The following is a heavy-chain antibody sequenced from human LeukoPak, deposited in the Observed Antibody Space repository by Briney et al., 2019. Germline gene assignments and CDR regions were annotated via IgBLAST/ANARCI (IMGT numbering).Heavy chain of an antibody. CDR2: ISYDGSNK. CDR3: AKEVHSHDPNDVFDI. V-gene: IGHV3-30-3*01. D-gene: IGHD2-21*01. CDR1: GFTFSSYA. J-gene: IGHJ3*02. Sequence: AGGSLRLSCAASGFTFSSYAMHWVRQAPGKGLEWVAVISYDGSNKYYADSVQGRFTISRDNSKNTLYLHMNSLRVEDTASYYCAKEVHSHDPNDVFDIWGQGTMVTVSS.